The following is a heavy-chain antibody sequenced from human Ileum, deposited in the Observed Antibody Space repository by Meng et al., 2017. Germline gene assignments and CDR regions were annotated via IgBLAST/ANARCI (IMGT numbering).Heavy chain of an antibody. Sequence: VRLTQGGAGLVEPAVTLPLTCAVYGGSFSGYYWSWIRQPPGKGLEWIGEINHSGSTNYNPSLKSRVTISVDTSKNQFSLKLSSVTAADTAVYYCARGGPWFNPWGQGTLVTVSS. V-gene: IGHV4-34*01. CDR2: INHSGST. CDR1: GGSFSGYY. J-gene: IGHJ5*02. CDR3: ARGGPWFNP.